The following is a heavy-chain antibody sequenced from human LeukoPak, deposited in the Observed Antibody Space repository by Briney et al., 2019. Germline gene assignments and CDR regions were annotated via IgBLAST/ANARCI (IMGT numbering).Heavy chain of an antibody. CDR1: GGPISGHY. CDR2: IFSTGAT. V-gene: IGHV4-59*11. J-gene: IGHJ4*02. CDR3: ARFSTRFDSGCSDASCYVHY. Sequence: SEPLSLTCTVSGGPISGHYWTWIRLPPGKGRELFGHIFSTGATHYNPSLRSRFTMSIDTSKNQFSLRLSSVNVADTAVYYCARFSTRFDSGCSDASCYVHYWGQGTQVTVSS. D-gene: IGHD2-2*01.